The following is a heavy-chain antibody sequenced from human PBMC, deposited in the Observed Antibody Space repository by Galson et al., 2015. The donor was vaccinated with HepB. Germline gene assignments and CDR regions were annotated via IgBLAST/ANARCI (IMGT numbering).Heavy chain of an antibody. CDR2: ISSSSGTYT. V-gene: IGHV3-11*06. D-gene: IGHD4-17*01. CDR3: ARVADSHYGDHTRFDS. Sequence: SLRLSCAASGFTFRDYYMSWIRQTPGKKLEWLSYISSSSGTYTNYADSVKGRLTISRDNAENSLYLQMSSLRVEDTAVYYCARVADSHYGDHTRFDSWGQETMVTVSS. CDR1: GFTFRDYY. J-gene: IGHJ4*02.